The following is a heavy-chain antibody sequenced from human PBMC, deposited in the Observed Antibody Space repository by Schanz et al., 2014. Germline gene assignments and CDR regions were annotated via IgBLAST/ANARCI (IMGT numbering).Heavy chain of an antibody. J-gene: IGHJ3*02. CDR1: GFTFSRYA. CDR2: ISNDGSDE. D-gene: IGHD3-22*01. Sequence: QVQLVESGGGVVQPGRSVRLSCAASGFTFSRYAMHWVRQAPGKGLEWVAVISNDGSDEHYADSVKGRFTISRDNSKNTLYLQMNSLRAEDTAVYYCARDYSGGGYDIWGQGTMVTVSS. V-gene: IGHV3-30*04. CDR3: ARDYSGGGYDI.